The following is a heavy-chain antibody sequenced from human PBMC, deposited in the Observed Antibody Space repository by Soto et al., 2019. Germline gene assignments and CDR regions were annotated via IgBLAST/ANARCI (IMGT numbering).Heavy chain of an antibody. V-gene: IGHV1-18*04. D-gene: IGHD2-15*01. CDR1: GYTFTSYG. CDR2: ISAYNGNT. CDR3: ARDIQYCSGGSCLDYYYYYGMDV. Sequence: ASVKVSCKASGYTFTSYGISWVRQAPGQGLEWMGWISAYNGNTNYAQKLQGRVTMTTDTSTSTAYMELRSLRSDDTAVYYCARDIQYCSGGSCLDYYYYYGMDVWGQGTRVTVSS. J-gene: IGHJ6*02.